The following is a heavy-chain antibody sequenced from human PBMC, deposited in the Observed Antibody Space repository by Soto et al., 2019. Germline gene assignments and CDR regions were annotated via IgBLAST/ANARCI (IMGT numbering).Heavy chain of an antibody. D-gene: IGHD4-17*01. CDR1: GFTFSSYT. CDR3: ARGYGDFDY. CDR2: ISSSSNYI. V-gene: IGHV3-21*01. J-gene: IGHJ4*02. Sequence: EVQLVESGGGLVKPGESLRLSCAASGFTFSSYTINWFRQAPGKGLEWVSSISSSSNYIYYADSVKGRFTISRDNAKNSLYMQMNSLRAEDTAIYYCARGYGDFDYWGQGPLVTVSS.